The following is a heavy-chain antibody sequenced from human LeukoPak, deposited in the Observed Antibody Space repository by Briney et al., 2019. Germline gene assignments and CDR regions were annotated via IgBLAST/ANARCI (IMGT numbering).Heavy chain of an antibody. J-gene: IGHJ5*02. V-gene: IGHV4-39*01. CDR1: GGSISSSSYY. Sequence: SETLSLTCTVSGGSISSSSYYWGWIRQPPGKGLEWIGSIYYSGSTYYNPSLKSRVTISVDTSKNQFSLKLSSVTAADTAVYYCARRTAVAGTPHWFDPWGQGTLVTVSS. CDR3: ARRTAVAGTPHWFDP. D-gene: IGHD6-19*01. CDR2: IYYSGST.